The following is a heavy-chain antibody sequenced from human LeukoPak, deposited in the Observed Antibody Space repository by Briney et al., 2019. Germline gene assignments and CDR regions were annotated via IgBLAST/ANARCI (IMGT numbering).Heavy chain of an antibody. CDR1: GGSISSGGYD. D-gene: IGHD6-13*01. CDR3: ARSYSSSWYLVY. Sequence: SQTLSLTCTVSGGSISSGGYDWSWIRQHPGKGLEWIGYIYYSGSTYYNPSLKSRVTISVDTSKNQFSLKLSSVTAADTAVYYCARSYSSSWYLVYWGQGTLVTVSS. J-gene: IGHJ4*02. V-gene: IGHV4-31*03. CDR2: IYYSGST.